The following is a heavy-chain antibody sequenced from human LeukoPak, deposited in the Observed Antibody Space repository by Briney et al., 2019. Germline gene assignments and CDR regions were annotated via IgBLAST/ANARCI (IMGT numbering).Heavy chain of an antibody. V-gene: IGHV4-59*11. CDR1: GGSISSHY. J-gene: IGHJ4*02. D-gene: IGHD6-19*01. CDR3: VREGSVTGRAIDY. Sequence: SETLSLTCTVSGGSISSHYWTWIRQPPGKGLEWVGYISYSGSTDYNPSRKSRVTISVDTSKNQFSLKLTSVTAADTAVYYCVREGSVTGRAIDYWGQGTLVTVSS. CDR2: ISYSGST.